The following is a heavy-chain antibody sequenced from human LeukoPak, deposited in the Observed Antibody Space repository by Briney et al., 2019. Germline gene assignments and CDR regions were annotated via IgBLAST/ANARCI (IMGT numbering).Heavy chain of an antibody. CDR1: GFTFSSYS. D-gene: IGHD2-8*01. CDR2: VSSSSSTI. Sequence: PGESLRLSCAASGFTFSSYSMNWVRQAPGKGLEWVSYVSSSSSTIYYADSVKGRFTISRDNAKNSLYLQMNSLRAEDTAVYYCAGRYCTSGVCSPFDYWGQGTLVTVSS. CDR3: AGRYCTSGVCSPFDY. J-gene: IGHJ4*02. V-gene: IGHV3-48*04.